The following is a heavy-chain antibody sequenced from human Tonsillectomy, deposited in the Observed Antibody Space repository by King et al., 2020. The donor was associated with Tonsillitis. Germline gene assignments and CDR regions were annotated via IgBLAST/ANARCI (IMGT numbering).Heavy chain of an antibody. CDR1: GGSISSYY. CDR2: IYYTGST. Sequence: QLQESGPGLMKPSETLSLTCTVSGGSISSYYWSWLRQPPGKGLEWIGYIYYTGSTNYNPSLKSRVTISVDTSKKQFSLKLTSLTAADTAVYYCAHSSSWPLQFDYWGQGTLVTVSS. J-gene: IGHJ4*02. V-gene: IGHV4-59*01. CDR3: AHSSSWPLQFDY. D-gene: IGHD6-13*01.